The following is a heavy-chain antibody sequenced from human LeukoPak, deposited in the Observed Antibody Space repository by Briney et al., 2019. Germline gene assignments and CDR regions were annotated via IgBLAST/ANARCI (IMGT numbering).Heavy chain of an antibody. V-gene: IGHV4-34*01. CDR3: GRIRCGHSSAICSNH. D-gene: IGHD3-22*01. Sequence: PSETLSLTCSVYGVSLSDYYWSWIRQPPGKGLEWIGEINHNGGTKYNPSLKSRVTISVGTSENHFSLNLRSATAADTALYYCGRIRCGHSSAICSNHWGRRTLVTVSS. J-gene: IGHJ5*02. CDR1: GVSLSDYY. CDR2: INHNGGT.